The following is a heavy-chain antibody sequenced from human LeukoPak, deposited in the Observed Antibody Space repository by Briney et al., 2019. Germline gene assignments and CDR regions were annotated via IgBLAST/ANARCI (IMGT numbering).Heavy chain of an antibody. V-gene: IGHV3-7*01. CDR1: GFTFSSYW. CDR3: AREQGYGDYQRGFDY. J-gene: IGHJ4*02. CDR2: IKQDGSEK. D-gene: IGHD4-17*01. Sequence: GGSLRLSCAASGFTFSSYWMSWVRQAPGKGLEWVANIKQDGSEKYYVDSVKGRFTISRDNAKNSLYLQVNSLRAEDTAVYYCAREQGYGDYQRGFDYWGQGTLVTVSS.